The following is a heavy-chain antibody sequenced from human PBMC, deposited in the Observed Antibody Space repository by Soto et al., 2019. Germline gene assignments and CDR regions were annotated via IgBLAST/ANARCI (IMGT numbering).Heavy chain of an antibody. CDR3: ARKNTYYYDSSGRMDV. V-gene: IGHV3-48*02. J-gene: IGHJ6*02. CDR2: ISSSSSTI. Sequence: EVQLVVSGGGLVQPGGSLRLSCAASGFTFSSYSMNWVRQAPGKGLEWVSYISSSSSTIYYADSVKGRFTLSRDNAKNSLYMKITSLRDEDTAVCYCARKNTYYYDSSGRMDVRGQGTTVTVSS. CDR1: GFTFSSYS. D-gene: IGHD3-22*01.